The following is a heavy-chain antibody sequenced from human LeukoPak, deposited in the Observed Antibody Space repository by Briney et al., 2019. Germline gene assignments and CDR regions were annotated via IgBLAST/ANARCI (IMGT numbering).Heavy chain of an antibody. J-gene: IGHJ6*02. CDR1: GGSISSYY. Sequence: PSETLSLTCTVSGGSISSYYWSWIRQPPGKGLEWIGYIYYSGSTNYNPSLKSRVTISVDTSKNQFSLKLSSVTAADTAVYYCARTYYYDSNGYYSYYYYGMDVWGQGTTVTVSS. D-gene: IGHD3-22*01. V-gene: IGHV4-59*01. CDR3: ARTYYYDSNGYYSYYYYGMDV. CDR2: IYYSGST.